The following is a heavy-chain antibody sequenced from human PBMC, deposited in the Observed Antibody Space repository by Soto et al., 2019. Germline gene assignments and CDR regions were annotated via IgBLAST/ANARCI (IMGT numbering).Heavy chain of an antibody. CDR2: INHSGST. Sequence: QVQLQQWGAGLLKPSETLSLTCAVYGGSFSGYYWSWIRQPPGKGLECIGEINHSGSTNYNPSLKRRVTISVVTSKNQFCLKRGSVTAADTAVYYCARRGFRGRMAARRGYNWFDPWGQGTLVTVST. V-gene: IGHV4-34*01. CDR1: GGSFSGYY. D-gene: IGHD2-15*01. J-gene: IGHJ5*02. CDR3: ARRGFRGRMAARRGYNWFDP.